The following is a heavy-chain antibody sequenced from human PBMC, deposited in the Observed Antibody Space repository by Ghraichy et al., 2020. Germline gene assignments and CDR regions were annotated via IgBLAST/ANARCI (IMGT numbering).Heavy chain of an antibody. Sequence: GGSLRLSCAASGFTFSSYWMSWVRQAPGKGLEWVANIKQDGSEKYYVDSVKGRFTISRDNAKNSLYLQMNSLRAEDTAVYYCAREANFDWLLSAYYYGMDVWGQGTTVTVSS. CDR3: AREANFDWLLSAYYYGMDV. J-gene: IGHJ6*02. V-gene: IGHV3-7*03. CDR2: IKQDGSEK. CDR1: GFTFSSYW. D-gene: IGHD3-9*01.